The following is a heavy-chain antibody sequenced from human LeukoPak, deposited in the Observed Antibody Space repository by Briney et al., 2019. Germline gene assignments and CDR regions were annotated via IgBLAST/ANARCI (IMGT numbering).Heavy chain of an antibody. CDR3: ARAQYYYDTRYYFDY. CDR1: GGSISSYY. CDR2: IYTSGST. J-gene: IGHJ4*02. Sequence: SETLSLTCTVSGGSISSYYWSWIRQPAGKGLEWIGRIYTSGSTNYNPSLKSRVTMSVDTSKNQFSLKLSSVTAADTAVYYCARAQYYYDTRYYFDYWGQGTLVTVSS. V-gene: IGHV4-4*07. D-gene: IGHD3-22*01.